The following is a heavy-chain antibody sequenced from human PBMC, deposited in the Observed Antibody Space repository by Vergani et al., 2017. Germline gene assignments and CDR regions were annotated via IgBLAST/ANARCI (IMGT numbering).Heavy chain of an antibody. CDR3: ARGEWLVPDY. D-gene: IGHD6-19*01. J-gene: IGHJ4*02. Sequence: QVQLQESGPGLVKPSETLSLTCTVSGGSLSSYYLSWIRQPPGKGLEWIGYIYYSGSTNYNPSLKSRVTISVDTTKNQFPLKLGSVTAADTAVFYCARGEWLVPDYWGQGTLVTVSS. CDR2: IYYSGST. V-gene: IGHV4-59*01. CDR1: GGSLSSYY.